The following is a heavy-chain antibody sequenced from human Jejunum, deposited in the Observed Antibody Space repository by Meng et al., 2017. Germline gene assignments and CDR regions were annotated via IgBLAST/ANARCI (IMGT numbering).Heavy chain of an antibody. CDR1: GFTFSDAW. Sequence: GESLKISCAASGFTFSDAWMSWVRQAPGKGLEWVGRIKSKTDGGTSDYAAPVKGRFTISRDDSKGTMYLQMNRLETEDTDVYYCTTDRRDEAAHQLDYWGQGTLVTVSS. J-gene: IGHJ4*02. CDR2: IKSKTDGGTS. V-gene: IGHV3-15*01. D-gene: IGHD6-25*01. CDR3: TTDRRDEAAHQLDY.